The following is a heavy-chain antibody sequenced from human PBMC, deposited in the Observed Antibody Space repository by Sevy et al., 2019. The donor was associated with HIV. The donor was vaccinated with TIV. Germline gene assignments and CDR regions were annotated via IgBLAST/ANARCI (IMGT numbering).Heavy chain of an antibody. D-gene: IGHD3-10*01. CDR3: ARGPPDGSYDYFDS. J-gene: IGHJ4*02. CDR2: ISGLSNYI. Sequence: GGSLRLSCAASGFTFSSYHMNWVRQAPGKGLEWVSSISGLSNYIYYADSMKGRFTISRDNAKNTLNLQMNSLRGDDTAVYFCARGPPDGSYDYFDSWGQGILVTVSS. V-gene: IGHV3-21*06. CDR1: GFTFSSYH.